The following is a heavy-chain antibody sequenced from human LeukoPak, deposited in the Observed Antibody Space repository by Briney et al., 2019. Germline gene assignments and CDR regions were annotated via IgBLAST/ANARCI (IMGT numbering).Heavy chain of an antibody. V-gene: IGHV4-34*01. CDR3: ARGGGTTYYFDY. J-gene: IGHJ4*02. Sequence: SETLSLTCAVYGGSFSGYCWSWIRQPPGKGLEWIGEINHSGSTNYNPSLKSRVTISVDTSKNQFSLKLSSVTAADTAVYYCARGGGTTYYFDYWGQGTLVTVSS. CDR2: INHSGST. D-gene: IGHD1-7*01. CDR1: GGSFSGYC.